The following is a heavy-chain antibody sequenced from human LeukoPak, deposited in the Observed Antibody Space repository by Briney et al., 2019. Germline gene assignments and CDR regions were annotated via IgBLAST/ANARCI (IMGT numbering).Heavy chain of an antibody. CDR3: ARDQGSLTRSWYTGY. Sequence: ASXKVSCKASGYTFTCYHIHWVRQAPGQGLEWMGRINPYSGDTNFAQKFQGRVTMTRDTSITTAYMDLSSLTPDDTAVYFCARDQGSLTRSWYTGYWGQGTQVTVSS. CDR1: GYTFTCYH. CDR2: INPYSGDT. J-gene: IGHJ4*02. V-gene: IGHV1-2*06. D-gene: IGHD6-13*01.